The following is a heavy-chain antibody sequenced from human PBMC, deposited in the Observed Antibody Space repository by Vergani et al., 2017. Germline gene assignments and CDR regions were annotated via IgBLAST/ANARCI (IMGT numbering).Heavy chain of an antibody. V-gene: IGHV4-61*02. CDR3: ARDRRIYLAEKEYYYYGMDV. D-gene: IGHD2/OR15-2a*01. CDR2: IDVKGNS. J-gene: IGHJ6*02. CDR1: GGSLDIHSQT. Sequence: QAQLQESGPRLVKPSQTLSLTCSFSGGSLDIHSQTWGWIRQPAGEGLEWIGLIDVKGNSNFSPSLESRVTMSADASRGRFSLNLRSVTTSDTAVYYCARDRRIYLAEKEYYYYGMDVWGQGTTVTVSS.